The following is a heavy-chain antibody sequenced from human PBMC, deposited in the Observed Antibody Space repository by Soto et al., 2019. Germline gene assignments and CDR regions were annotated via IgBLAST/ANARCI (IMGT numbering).Heavy chain of an antibody. V-gene: IGHV2-26*01. CDR3: ARISCSSTSCDIVARQHTHYYYYYGMDV. Sequence: QVTLKESGPVLVKPTETLTLTCTVSGFSISNSRMGVSWIRQPPGKALDWLAHIFSNDEKSYSTSLKSRLTSSKDTGKSQLVLTMTNMDHVDTATYYCARISCSSTSCDIVARQHTHYYYYYGMDVWGQGTTVTVSS. CDR2: IFSNDEK. J-gene: IGHJ6*02. CDR1: GFSISNSRMG. D-gene: IGHD2-2*02.